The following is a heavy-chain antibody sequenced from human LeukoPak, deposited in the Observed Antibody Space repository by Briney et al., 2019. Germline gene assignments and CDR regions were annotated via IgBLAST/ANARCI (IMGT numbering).Heavy chain of an antibody. J-gene: IGHJ5*02. CDR1: GFTLSSYE. Sequence: GGSLRLSCTVSGFTLSSYEMTWFRQAPGKGLEWVSYISSSSSSTIYYADSVKGRFTISRDNAKNSLYLQMNSLRAEDTAVYYCARENYGDYLDWFDPWGQGTLVTVSS. CDR3: ARENYGDYLDWFDP. CDR2: ISSSSSSTI. D-gene: IGHD4-17*01. V-gene: IGHV3-48*01.